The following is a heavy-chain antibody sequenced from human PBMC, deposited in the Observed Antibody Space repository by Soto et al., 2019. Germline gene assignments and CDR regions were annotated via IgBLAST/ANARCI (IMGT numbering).Heavy chain of an antibody. CDR2: IYWDDDR. V-gene: IGHV2-5*02. CDR3: AHSRCGGDCLQSYSSHYYYGMDV. CDR1: GFSLSTGGVG. D-gene: IGHD2-21*02. J-gene: IGHJ6*02. Sequence: SGPTLVNPTQTLTLTCTFSGFSLSTGGVGVGWIRQPPGKALEWLALIYWDDDRRYRPSLKSRLTITKDTSKNQVVLTMTNMDPVDTATYYCAHSRCGGDCLQSYSSHYYYGMDVWGQGTTVTVSS.